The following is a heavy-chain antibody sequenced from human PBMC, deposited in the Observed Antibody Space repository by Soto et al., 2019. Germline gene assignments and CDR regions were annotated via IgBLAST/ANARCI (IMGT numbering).Heavy chain of an antibody. V-gene: IGHV1-18*01. CDR1: GYTFTSYG. Sequence: QVQLVQAGGEVKKPGASVKVSCKASGYTFTSYGISWVRQAPGQGLEWMGWISAYNGNTNYAQKFQGRVTMTTDTSTSTASIELRSLRSDATAVYYCARAKFGTAGAKGGSDYWGQGTLVTVSS. CDR3: ARAKFGTAGAKGGSDY. D-gene: IGHD1-26*01. CDR2: ISAYNGNT. J-gene: IGHJ4*02.